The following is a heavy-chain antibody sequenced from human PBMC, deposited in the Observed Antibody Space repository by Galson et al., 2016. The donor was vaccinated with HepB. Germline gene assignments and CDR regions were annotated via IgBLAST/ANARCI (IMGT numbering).Heavy chain of an antibody. Sequence: SLRLSCAASGFTFDYYAMHWVRQAPGKGLEWVSGISWNSGDTGYADSVKGRFTISRDNAKNSVSLQMNSLRADDPALYYCTKATLPHGSARNTLHCWGQGTLVTVSS. CDR3: TKATLPHGSARNTLHC. J-gene: IGHJ4*02. CDR2: ISWNSGDT. D-gene: IGHD1-14*01. V-gene: IGHV3-9*01. CDR1: GFTFDYYA.